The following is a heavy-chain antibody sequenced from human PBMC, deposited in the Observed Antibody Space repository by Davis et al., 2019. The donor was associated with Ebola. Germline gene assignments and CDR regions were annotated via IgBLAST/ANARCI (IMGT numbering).Heavy chain of an antibody. CDR2: ISWDSGTV. D-gene: IGHD3-16*01. J-gene: IGHJ6*02. V-gene: IGHV3-9*01. Sequence: SLKLSCIASGFKFDDHAMNWVRQRPGRGLEWVSGISWDSGTVLYAESVEGRFTISRDNAGNSLYLEMHSLRPEDTALYYCAKDVYADIGHGLEAWGQGTTVTVSS. CDR3: AKDVYADIGHGLEA. CDR1: GFKFDDHA.